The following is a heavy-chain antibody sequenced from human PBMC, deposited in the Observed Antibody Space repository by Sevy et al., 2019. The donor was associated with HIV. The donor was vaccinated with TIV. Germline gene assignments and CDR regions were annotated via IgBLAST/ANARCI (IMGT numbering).Heavy chain of an antibody. CDR2: MSPYNGNK. CDR3: ARGSTSWYDY. Sequence: ASVKVSCQASGYTFTSYDINWVRQATGQGLEWMGWMSPYNGNKNYAQRVQGRVTMTTDTFTDTAFLELRSLEFDDTATYYCARGSTSWYDYWGQGTLVTVSS. D-gene: IGHD2-8*01. J-gene: IGHJ4*02. V-gene: IGHV1-18*01. CDR1: GYTFTSYD.